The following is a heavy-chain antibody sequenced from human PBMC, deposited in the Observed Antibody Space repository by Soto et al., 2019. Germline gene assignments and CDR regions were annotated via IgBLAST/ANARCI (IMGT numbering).Heavy chain of an antibody. D-gene: IGHD5-18*01. J-gene: IGHJ4*02. CDR3: ARGRYTYGPDY. CDR1: GGSISSYY. Sequence: PXATLSLTFTVSGGSISSYYWSWIRQPPGKGLEWIGYIYYSGSTNYNPSLKSRVTISIDTSKNQFPLKLSSVTAADTAFYYCARGRYTYGPDYRGQGTLVTVSS. CDR2: IYYSGST. V-gene: IGHV4-59*01.